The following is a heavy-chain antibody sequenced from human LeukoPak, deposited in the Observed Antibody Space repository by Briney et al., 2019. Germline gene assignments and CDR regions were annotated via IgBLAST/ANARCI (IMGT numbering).Heavy chain of an antibody. Sequence: GGSLRLSCAASGFTFSSYGMSWVRQAPGKGLEWVSAISGSGGSTYYADSVKGRFTISRDNSKNTLYLQMNSLRAEDTAVYYCARGIAAAGSHWGQGTLVTVSS. D-gene: IGHD6-13*01. CDR2: ISGSGGST. J-gene: IGHJ4*02. CDR3: ARGIAAAGSH. CDR1: GFTFSSYG. V-gene: IGHV3-23*01.